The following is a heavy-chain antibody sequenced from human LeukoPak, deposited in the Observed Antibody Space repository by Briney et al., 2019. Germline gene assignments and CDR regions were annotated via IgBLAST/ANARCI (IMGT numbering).Heavy chain of an antibody. J-gene: IGHJ4*02. CDR3: ARDSGITISPRFDY. CDR1: GYTFTSYG. D-gene: IGHD3-9*01. CDR2: IIPIFGTA. Sequence: GASVKVSCKASGYTFTSYGISWVRQAPGQGLEWMGGIIPIFGTANYAQKFQGRVTITADESTSTAYMELSSLRSEDTAVYYCARDSGITISPRFDYWGQGTLVTVSS. V-gene: IGHV1-69*13.